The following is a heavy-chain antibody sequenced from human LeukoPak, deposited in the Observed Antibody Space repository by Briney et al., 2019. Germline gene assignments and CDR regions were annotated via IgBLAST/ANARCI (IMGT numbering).Heavy chain of an antibody. CDR1: GYTFTGYY. Sequence: ASVKVSCKASGYTFTGYYMHWVRQAPGQGLEWMGWINPNSGGTNYAQKFQGRVTMTRDTSISTAYMELSRLRSDDTAVYYCARGADVLLWFGELLYFWGQGTLVTVSS. V-gene: IGHV1-2*02. D-gene: IGHD3-10*01. CDR3: ARGADVLLWFGELLYF. CDR2: INPNSGGT. J-gene: IGHJ4*02.